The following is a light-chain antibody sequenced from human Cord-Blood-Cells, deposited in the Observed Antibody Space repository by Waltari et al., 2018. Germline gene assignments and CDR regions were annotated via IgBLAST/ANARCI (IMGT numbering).Light chain of an antibody. CDR2: KDG. CDR3: QSADSSGTYVV. CDR1: ALPKQY. J-gene: IGLJ2*01. Sequence: SYELTQPPSVSVSPGQTARTTCSGDALPKQYAYWYQQKPGQAPVRVIYKDGEGPSGIPDRFSGSSSGTTVTLTISGVQAEDEADYYCQSADSSGTYVVFGGGTKLTVL. V-gene: IGLV3-25*03.